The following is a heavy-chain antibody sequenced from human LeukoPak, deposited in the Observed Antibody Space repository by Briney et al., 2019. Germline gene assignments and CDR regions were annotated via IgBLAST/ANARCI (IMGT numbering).Heavy chain of an antibody. D-gene: IGHD5-18*01. V-gene: IGHV3-66*01. CDR3: ASPRGYSYGSFDY. CDR2: IYSGGST. J-gene: IGHJ4*02. Sequence: GGSLRPSCAASGLTVSSNYMSWVRQAPGKGLEWVSVIYSGGSTYYADSVKGRFTISGDNSKNTLYLQMNSLRAEDTAVYYCASPRGYSYGSFDYWGQGTLVTVSS. CDR1: GLTVSSNY.